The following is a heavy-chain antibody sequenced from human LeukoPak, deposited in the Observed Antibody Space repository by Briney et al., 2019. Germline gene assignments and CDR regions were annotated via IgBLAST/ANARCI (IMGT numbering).Heavy chain of an antibody. CDR3: AGFHDYGGNYARGY. CDR2: ISYDGSNK. CDR1: GFTFSSYA. Sequence: GGSLRLSCAASGFTFSSYAMHWVRQAPGKGLEWVAVISYDGSNKYYADSVKGRFTISRDNSKNTLYLQMNSLRAEDTAVYYCAGFHDYGGNYARGYWGQGNLGTVPS. J-gene: IGHJ4*02. V-gene: IGHV3-30*04. D-gene: IGHD4-23*01.